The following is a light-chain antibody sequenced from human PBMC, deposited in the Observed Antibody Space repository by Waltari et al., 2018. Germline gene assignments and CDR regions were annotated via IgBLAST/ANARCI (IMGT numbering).Light chain of an antibody. V-gene: IGKV1-5*03. J-gene: IGKJ4*01. CDR3: QEYSTSSLS. Sequence: FRASQSITRWLAWYQQKPGQAPKMLIYKSSNLDSGVPSRFSVRGSGTEFTLTISSLQPDDFATYYCQEYSTSSLSFAGGTKVDI. CDR2: KSS. CDR1: QSITRW.